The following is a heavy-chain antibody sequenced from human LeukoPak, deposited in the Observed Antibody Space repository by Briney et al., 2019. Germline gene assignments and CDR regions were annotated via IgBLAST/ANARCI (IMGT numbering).Heavy chain of an antibody. J-gene: IGHJ6*02. CDR2: IYPDDSDA. CDR1: GYNFGTRW. D-gene: IGHD3-10*01. CDR3: ARGAYGSGSYYNYYGMDV. V-gene: IGHV5-51*01. Sequence: GESLKISCKGSGYNFGTRWVAWVRQMPGKGLEWMGIIYPDDSDARYSPSFQGQVTISADKSINAAYLQWSSLKASDTAIYFCARGAYGSGSYYNYYGMDVWGQGTTVTVSS.